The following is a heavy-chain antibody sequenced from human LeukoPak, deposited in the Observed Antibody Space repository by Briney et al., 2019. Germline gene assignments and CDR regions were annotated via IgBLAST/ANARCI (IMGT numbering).Heavy chain of an antibody. Sequence: SGGSLRLSCAASGFTFSSYWMHWVRQAPGKGLVWVSRINSDGSSTSYADSVKGRLTISRDNAKNTLYLQMNSLRAEDTAVYYCARSDYDFWSGPEYWGQGTLVTVSS. D-gene: IGHD3-3*01. CDR2: INSDGSST. CDR3: ARSDYDFWSGPEY. J-gene: IGHJ4*02. CDR1: GFTFSSYW. V-gene: IGHV3-74*01.